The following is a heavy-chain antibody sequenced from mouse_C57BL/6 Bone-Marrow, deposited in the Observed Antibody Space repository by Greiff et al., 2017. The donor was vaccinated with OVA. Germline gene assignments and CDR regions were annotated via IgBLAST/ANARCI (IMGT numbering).Heavy chain of an antibody. J-gene: IGHJ2*01. V-gene: IGHV1-26*01. CDR3: ASRTVVEYGENYFDY. CDR2: INPNNGGT. D-gene: IGHD1-1*01. Sequence: EVQLQQSGPELVKPGASVKISCKASGYTFTDYYMNWVKQSHGKSLEWIGDINPNNGGTSYNQKFKGKATLTVDKSSSTAYMELRSLTSEDSAVYYCASRTVVEYGENYFDYWGQGTTLTVSS. CDR1: GYTFTDYY.